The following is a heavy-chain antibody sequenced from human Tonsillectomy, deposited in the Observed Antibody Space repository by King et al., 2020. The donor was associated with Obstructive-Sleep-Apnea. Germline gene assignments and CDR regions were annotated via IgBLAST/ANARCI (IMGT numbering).Heavy chain of an antibody. CDR2: IHYSGST. CDR3: ARDPGHYFDY. J-gene: IGHJ4*02. V-gene: IGHV4-30-4*07. CDR1: GGSIGSRGYS. Sequence: QLQESGPGLVKPSQTLSLTCAVSGGSIGSRGYSWSWIQQPPGKGLEWIGNIHYSGSTSYNPSLKSRITISLDTSRNQFSLKMSSVTAADPAVFFCARDPGHYFDYWGQGSLVIVSS.